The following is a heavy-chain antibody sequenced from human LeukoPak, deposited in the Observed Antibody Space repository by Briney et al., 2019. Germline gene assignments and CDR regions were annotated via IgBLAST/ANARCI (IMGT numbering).Heavy chain of an antibody. CDR1: GSTFSSYS. CDR3: ARVGDIVATISLDY. Sequence: GGSLRLSCAASGSTFSSYSMNWVRQAPGKGLEWVSSISSSSSYIYYADSVKGRFTISRGNAKNSLYLQMNSLRAEDTAVYYCARVGDIVATISLDYWGQGTLVTVSS. D-gene: IGHD5-12*01. J-gene: IGHJ4*02. V-gene: IGHV3-21*01. CDR2: ISSSSSYI.